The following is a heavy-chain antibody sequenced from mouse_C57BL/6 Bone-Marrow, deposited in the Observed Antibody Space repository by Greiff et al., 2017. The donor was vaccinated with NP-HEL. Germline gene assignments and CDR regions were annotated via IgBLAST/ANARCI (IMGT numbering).Heavy chain of an antibody. CDR3: ARAYYDYDGSLAY. J-gene: IGHJ3*01. V-gene: IGHV5-15*01. D-gene: IGHD2-4*01. CDR1: GFTFSDYG. CDR2: ISNLAYSI. Sequence: EVPGVESGGGLVQPGGSLKLSCAASGFTFSDYGMAWVRQAPRKGPEWVAFISNLAYSIYYAATVTGRFTISRENAKNTLYLEMSSLRAEDTAMYYCARAYYDYDGSLAYWGQGTLVTVSA.